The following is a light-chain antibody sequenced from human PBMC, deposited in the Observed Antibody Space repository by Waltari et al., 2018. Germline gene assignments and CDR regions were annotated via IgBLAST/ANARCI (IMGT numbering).Light chain of an antibody. Sequence: SALTQPRSVSGSPGQSVTISCTGTTNDLGSYNYVSWYQQHPGQATKLIILDVTKRPSGVPDRLSGSKSGNTASLTISGLRAEDEAEYYCCSYAGSYTWVFGGGTKLTVV. CDR2: DVT. V-gene: IGLV2-11*01. CDR1: TNDLGSYNY. J-gene: IGLJ3*02. CDR3: CSYAGSYTWV.